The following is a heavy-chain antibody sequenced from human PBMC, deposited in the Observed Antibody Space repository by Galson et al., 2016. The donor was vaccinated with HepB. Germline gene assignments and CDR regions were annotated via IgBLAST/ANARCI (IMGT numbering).Heavy chain of an antibody. J-gene: IGHJ5*02. Sequence: SVKVSCKASGYTFTTSDIIWVRQATGQGLEWMGWMNPKSANTGYAQKFQGRVTMTRDTSINTAYMELSRLRSEDTAVYYCARRNSGYRAGNWFDPWGQGTLVTVSS. D-gene: IGHD5-12*01. CDR3: ARRNSGYRAGNWFDP. V-gene: IGHV1-8*01. CDR1: GYTFTTSD. CDR2: MNPKSANT.